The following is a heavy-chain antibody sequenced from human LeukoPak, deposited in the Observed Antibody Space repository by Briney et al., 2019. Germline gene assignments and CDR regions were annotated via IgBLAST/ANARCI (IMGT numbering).Heavy chain of an antibody. CDR2: IIPILGIA. J-gene: IGHJ4*02. D-gene: IGHD2-21*01. V-gene: IGHV1-69*02. CDR3: ARAIAYCGGDCYGRVGTFDY. CDR1: GGTFSSYT. Sequence: VASVKVSCKASGGTFSSYTISWVRQAPGQRLEWMGRIIPILGIANYAQKFQGRVTITADKSTSTAYMELSSLRSEDTAVYYCARAIAYCGGDCYGRVGTFDYWGQGTLVTVSP.